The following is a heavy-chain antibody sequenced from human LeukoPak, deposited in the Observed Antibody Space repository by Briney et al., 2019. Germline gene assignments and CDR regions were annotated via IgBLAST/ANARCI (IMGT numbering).Heavy chain of an antibody. J-gene: IGHJ4*02. CDR2: FYPGDSDT. CDR1: GYLFSTYW. Sequence: GASLKISCQSSGYLFSTYWIAWVRQLPGKGLEWMGIFYPGDSDTRDSPSFQGQVTISADISINTAYLQWTSLKASDTAMYYCARSGTRGFDYWGQGTLVTVSP. CDR3: ARSGTRGFDY. V-gene: IGHV5-51*01. D-gene: IGHD3-10*01.